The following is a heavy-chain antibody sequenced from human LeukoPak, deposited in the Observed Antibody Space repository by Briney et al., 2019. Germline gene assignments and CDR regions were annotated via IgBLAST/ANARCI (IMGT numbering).Heavy chain of an antibody. CDR3: ARDMSSVWELLPDY. CDR1: GYTFTGYY. CDR2: INPDSGGT. J-gene: IGHJ4*02. Sequence: GASVKVSCKASGYTFTGYYMHWVRQAPGQGLQWMGWINPDSGGTNYAQKFQGRVTMTRDTSISTAYMELSRLRYDDTAVYYCARDMSSVWELLPDYWGQGTLITVSS. D-gene: IGHD1-26*01. V-gene: IGHV1-2*02.